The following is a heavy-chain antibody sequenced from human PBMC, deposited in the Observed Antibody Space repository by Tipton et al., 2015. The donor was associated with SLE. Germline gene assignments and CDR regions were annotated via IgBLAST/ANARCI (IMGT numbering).Heavy chain of an antibody. CDR3: ARGVYGMDV. J-gene: IGHJ6*02. D-gene: IGHD3-10*01. CDR1: GGSISSHY. CDR2: IYYSGST. Sequence: GLVKPSETLSLTCTVSGGSISSHYWSWIRQPPGKGLEWIGYIYYSGSTNYNPSLKSRVTISVDTSKNQFSLKLSSVTAADTAVYYCARGVYGMDVWGQGTTVTVSS. V-gene: IGHV4-59*11.